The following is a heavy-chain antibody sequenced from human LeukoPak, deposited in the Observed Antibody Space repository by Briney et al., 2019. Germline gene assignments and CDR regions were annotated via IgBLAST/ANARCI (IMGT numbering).Heavy chain of an antibody. CDR3: ARATPYYDFWSGDYYYMDV. Sequence: ASVKVSCKASGYTFTSYAMNWVRQAPGQGLEWMGWINTNTGNPTYAQGFTGRFVFSLDTSVSTAYLQISSLKAEDTAVYYCARATPYYDFWSGDYYYMDVWGKGTTVTASS. CDR1: GYTFTSYA. J-gene: IGHJ6*03. CDR2: INTNTGNP. V-gene: IGHV7-4-1*02. D-gene: IGHD3-3*01.